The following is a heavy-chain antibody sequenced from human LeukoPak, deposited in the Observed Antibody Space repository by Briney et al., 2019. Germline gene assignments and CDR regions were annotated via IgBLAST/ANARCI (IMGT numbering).Heavy chain of an antibody. CDR2: ISYDGSNK. CDR3: ARDGSSAFDI. Sequence: GRSLRLSCAASGFTFSSYAMHWVRQAPGKGLEWVAVISYDGSNKYYADSVKGRFTISRDNSKNTLYLQMDSLRAEDTAVYYCARDGSSAFDIWGQGTMVTVSS. CDR1: GFTFSSYA. V-gene: IGHV3-30*01. J-gene: IGHJ3*02.